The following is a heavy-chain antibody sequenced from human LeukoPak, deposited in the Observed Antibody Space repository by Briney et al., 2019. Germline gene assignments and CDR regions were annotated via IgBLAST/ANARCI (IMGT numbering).Heavy chain of an antibody. D-gene: IGHD2-21*02. CDR1: GGSFRGYY. CDR2: INHSGST. CDR3: ARGSRSAGVLTAIWFDP. J-gene: IGHJ5*02. Sequence: SETLSLTCAVYGGSFRGYYWSWIRQPPGKGLEWIGEINHSGSTNYNPSLKSRVTISVDTSKNQFSLKLSSVTAADTAVYDCARGSRSAGVLTAIWFDPWGQGTLVTVSS. V-gene: IGHV4-34*01.